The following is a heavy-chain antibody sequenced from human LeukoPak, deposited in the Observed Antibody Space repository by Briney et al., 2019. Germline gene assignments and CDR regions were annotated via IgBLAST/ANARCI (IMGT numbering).Heavy chain of an antibody. D-gene: IGHD2-2*02. V-gene: IGHV3-33*01. Sequence: GGSLRLSCAASGFTFSSYGMHWVRQAPGKGLEWVAVIWYDGSNKYYADSVKGRFTISRDNAKNSLYLQMNSLRAEDTAMYYCARDSSIPYWGQGTLVTVSS. CDR1: GFTFSSYG. CDR2: IWYDGSNK. CDR3: ARDSSIPY. J-gene: IGHJ4*02.